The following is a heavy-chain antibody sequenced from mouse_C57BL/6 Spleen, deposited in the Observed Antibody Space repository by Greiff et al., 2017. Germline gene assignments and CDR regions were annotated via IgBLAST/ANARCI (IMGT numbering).Heavy chain of an antibody. Sequence: QVQLKQPGAELVRPGSSVKLSCKASGYTFTSYWMDWVKQRPGQGLEWIGNIYPSDSETHYNQKFKDKATLTVDKSSSTAYMQLSSLTSEDSAVYYCASSSSYGYFDVWGTGTTVTVSS. CDR1: GYTFTSYW. D-gene: IGHD1-1*01. CDR3: ASSSSYGYFDV. CDR2: IYPSDSET. V-gene: IGHV1-61*01. J-gene: IGHJ1*03.